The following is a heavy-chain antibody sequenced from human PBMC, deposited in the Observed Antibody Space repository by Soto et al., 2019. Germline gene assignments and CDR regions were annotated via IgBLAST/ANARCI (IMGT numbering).Heavy chain of an antibody. V-gene: IGHV4-31*03. CDR1: GGSISSGGYY. J-gene: IGHJ4*02. D-gene: IGHD7-27*01. Sequence: PSETLSLTCTVSGGSISSGGYYWSWIRQHPGKGLEWIGYIYYSGSTYYNPSLKSRVTISVDTSKNQFSLKLSSVTAADTAVYYCARVSGAVEYYFDYWGQGTLVTVSS. CDR2: IYYSGST. CDR3: ARVSGAVEYYFDY.